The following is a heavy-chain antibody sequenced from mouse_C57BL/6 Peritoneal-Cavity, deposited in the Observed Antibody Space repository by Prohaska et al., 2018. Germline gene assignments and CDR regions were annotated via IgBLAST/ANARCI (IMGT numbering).Heavy chain of an antibody. Sequence: EWLGVIWSGGSTDYNAAFISRLSISKDNSKSQVFFKMNSLQADDTAIYYCARNSRGYDAMDYWGQGTSVTVSS. CDR2: IWSGGST. J-gene: IGHJ4*01. CDR3: ARNSRGYDAMDY. V-gene: IGHV2-2*01.